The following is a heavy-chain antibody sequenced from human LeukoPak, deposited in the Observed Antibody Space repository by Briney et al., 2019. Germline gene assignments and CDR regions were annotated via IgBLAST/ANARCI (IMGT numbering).Heavy chain of an antibody. D-gene: IGHD3-3*01. CDR1: GGSISSGIYY. CDR3: ARDYDFWSGYSDY. Sequence: SETLSLTCTVSGGSISSGIYYWSWIRQPAGKGLEWIGRIYTSGGTNYNPSLKSRVIISVDTSKNQFSLKLSSVTAADTAVYYCARDYDFWSGYSDYWGQGTLVTVSS. V-gene: IGHV4-61*02. CDR2: IYTSGGT. J-gene: IGHJ4*02.